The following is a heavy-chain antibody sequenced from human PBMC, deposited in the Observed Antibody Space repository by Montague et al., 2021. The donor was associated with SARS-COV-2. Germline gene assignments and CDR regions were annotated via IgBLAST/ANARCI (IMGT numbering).Heavy chain of an antibody. CDR1: GGSISSSSYY. CDR2: IYYSGST. Sequence: SETLSLTCTVSGGSISSSSYYWGWIRQPPGKGLEWIGYIYYSGSTYYXXXLKSRVTISVDTSKNQFSLKLSSVTAADTAVYYCARQPTRGITIFGVVTDYGMDAWGQGTTVTVSS. J-gene: IGHJ6*02. D-gene: IGHD3-3*01. V-gene: IGHV4-39*01. CDR3: ARQPTRGITIFGVVTDYGMDA.